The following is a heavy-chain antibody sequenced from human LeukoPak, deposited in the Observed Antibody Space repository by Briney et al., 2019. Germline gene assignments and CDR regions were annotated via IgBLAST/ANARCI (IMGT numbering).Heavy chain of an antibody. D-gene: IGHD3-3*01. CDR3: AREGGFWSGYFY. CDR2: IYHSGST. V-gene: IGHV4-30-2*01. CDR1: GGSISSGGYS. Sequence: SETLSLTCAVSGGSISSGGYSWSWLRQPPGKGLEWIGYIYHSGSTYYNPSLKSRVTISVDRSKNQFSLKLSSVTAADTAVYYCAREGGFWSGYFYWGQGTLVTVSS. J-gene: IGHJ4*02.